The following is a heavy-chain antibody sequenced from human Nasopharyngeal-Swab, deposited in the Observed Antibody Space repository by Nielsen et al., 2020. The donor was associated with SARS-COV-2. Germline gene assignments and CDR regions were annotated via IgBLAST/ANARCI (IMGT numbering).Heavy chain of an antibody. Sequence: GGSLNSCAASGFTFSSYAMSRVRQAPGKGLEWVSAISGSGGSTYYADSVKGRFTISRDNSKNTLYLQMNSLRAEDTAVYYCAKERDYYDSSGSDFDYWGQGTLVTVSS. D-gene: IGHD3-22*01. CDR3: AKERDYYDSSGSDFDY. CDR2: ISGSGGST. CDR1: GFTFSSYA. V-gene: IGHV3-23*01. J-gene: IGHJ4*02.